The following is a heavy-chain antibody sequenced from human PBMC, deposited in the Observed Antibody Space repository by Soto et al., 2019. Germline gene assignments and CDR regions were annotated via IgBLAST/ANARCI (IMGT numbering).Heavy chain of an antibody. Sequence: ASVKVSCKASGYTFTSYAMHWVRQAPGQRLEWMGWINAGNGNTKYSQKLQGRVTMTRDTSTSTVYMELSSLRSEDTAVYYCARDHGLAFFDYWGQGTLVTVSS. D-gene: IGHD6-6*01. CDR1: GYTFTSYA. V-gene: IGHV1-3*01. CDR3: ARDHGLAFFDY. J-gene: IGHJ4*02. CDR2: INAGNGNT.